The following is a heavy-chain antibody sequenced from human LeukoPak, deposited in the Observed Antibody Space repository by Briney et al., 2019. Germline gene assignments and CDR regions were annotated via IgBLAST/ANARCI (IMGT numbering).Heavy chain of an antibody. D-gene: IGHD1-14*01. J-gene: IGHJ4*02. CDR1: GGSISSSSYY. CDR3: ARFGMGHYFDY. Sequence: SETLSLTCTVSGGSISSSSYYWGWLRQPPGKGLEWIGSIYYSGSTYYNPSLKSRVTISVDTSKNQFSLKLSSVTAADTAVYYCARFGMGHYFDYWGQGTLVTVSS. V-gene: IGHV4-39*07. CDR2: IYYSGST.